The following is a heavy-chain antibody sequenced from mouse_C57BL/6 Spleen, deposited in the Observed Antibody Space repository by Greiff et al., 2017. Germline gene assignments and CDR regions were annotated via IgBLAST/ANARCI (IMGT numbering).Heavy chain of an antibody. CDR2: IDPSDSYT. CDR3: ARVLPYYAMDY. D-gene: IGHD1-1*01. Sequence: QVQLQQPGAELVKPGASVKLSCKASGYTFTSYWMQWVKQRPGQGLEWIGEIDPSDSYTNYNQKFKGKATLTVDTSASTAYMQLSSLTSEDSAVYYCARVLPYYAMDYWGQGTSVTVSS. V-gene: IGHV1-50*01. CDR1: GYTFTSYW. J-gene: IGHJ4*01.